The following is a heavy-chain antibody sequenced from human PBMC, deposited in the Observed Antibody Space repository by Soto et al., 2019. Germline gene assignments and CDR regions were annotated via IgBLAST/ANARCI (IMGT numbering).Heavy chain of an antibody. CDR3: VRDGTKTLRDWFDT. Sequence: SETLSLTCTVSGASISGYYWSWIRKSAGKGLEWIGRIYATGTTDYNPSLKSRVMMSVDTSKKQFSLKLRSVTAADTAVYYCVRDGTKTLRDWFDTWGQGISVTVSS. J-gene: IGHJ5*02. V-gene: IGHV4-4*07. CDR1: GASISGYY. CDR2: IYATGTT. D-gene: IGHD1-1*01.